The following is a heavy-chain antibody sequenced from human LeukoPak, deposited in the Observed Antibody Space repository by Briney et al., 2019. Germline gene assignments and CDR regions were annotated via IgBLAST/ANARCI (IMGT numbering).Heavy chain of an antibody. CDR3: ARDCTNGVCYYYYYYMDV. Sequence: PGGSLRLSCAASGFTFSSYSMNWVRQAPGKGLEWVSSISSSSSYIYYADSVKGRFTISRDNAKNSLYLQMNSLRAEDTAVYYCARDCTNGVCYYYYYYMDVWGKGTTVTVSS. CDR2: ISSSSSYI. D-gene: IGHD2-8*01. CDR1: GFTFSSYS. V-gene: IGHV3-21*01. J-gene: IGHJ6*03.